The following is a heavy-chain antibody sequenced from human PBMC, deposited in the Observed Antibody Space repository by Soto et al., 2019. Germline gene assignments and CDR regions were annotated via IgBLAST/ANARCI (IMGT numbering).Heavy chain of an antibody. CDR3: ATDLRGHHQNLLSHFYGMDV. J-gene: IGHJ6*02. D-gene: IGHD2-15*01. CDR1: AVTFSSYA. CDR2: IVPIFGPA. Sequence: SVKVSCKTSAVTFSSYAFNWVRQAPGQGLEWMGGIVPIFGPANYAQRFQGRVTITADGSTSTAYMELSSLRSEDTAVYYCATDLRGHHQNLLSHFYGMDVWGQGTTVTVSS. V-gene: IGHV1-69*13.